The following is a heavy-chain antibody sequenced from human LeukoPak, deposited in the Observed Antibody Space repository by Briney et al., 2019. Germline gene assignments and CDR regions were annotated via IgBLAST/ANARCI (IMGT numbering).Heavy chain of an antibody. Sequence: GGSLRLSCAASGFTFSSYTMNWVRQAPGKGLEWVSSISSSSNYIYYADSLEGRFTISRDNARNSLYLQMNSLRAEETAVYYCASRHDLIDWGQGTLVTVSS. V-gene: IGHV3-21*01. CDR2: ISSSSNYI. J-gene: IGHJ4*02. D-gene: IGHD2-21*01. CDR1: GFTFSSYT. CDR3: ASRHDLID.